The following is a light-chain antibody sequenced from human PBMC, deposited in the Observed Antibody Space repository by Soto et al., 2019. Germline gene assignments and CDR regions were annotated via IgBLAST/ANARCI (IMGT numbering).Light chain of an antibody. CDR1: QSVSNNY. CDR2: GAS. V-gene: IGKV3-20*01. J-gene: IGKJ1*01. Sequence: EIVLTQSPGTLSLSPGERATLSCRASQSVSNNYLAWYQQKPGQAPRLLIYGASNRATGIPDRFSGSGSGTDFTLTISRLEPEDVAVYYCQQYGSSLWTVGQGTKGDSK. CDR3: QQYGSSLWT.